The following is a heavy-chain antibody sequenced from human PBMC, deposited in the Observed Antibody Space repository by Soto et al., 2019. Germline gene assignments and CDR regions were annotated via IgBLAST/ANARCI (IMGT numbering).Heavy chain of an antibody. V-gene: IGHV3-23*01. CDR3: ARDQNTVFGVIIRGSAIDV. D-gene: IGHD3-3*01. CDR2: ISGNGRDK. CDR1: GFTFNSNS. J-gene: IGHJ6*02. Sequence: GGSLRLSCVVSGFTFNSNSMSWVRQSPGKGLQWVAGISGNGRDKYYADSVKGRFTISRDNVQNTLFLQMDSLRAEDTAVYYCARDQNTVFGVIIRGSAIDVWGQGTTVTVSS.